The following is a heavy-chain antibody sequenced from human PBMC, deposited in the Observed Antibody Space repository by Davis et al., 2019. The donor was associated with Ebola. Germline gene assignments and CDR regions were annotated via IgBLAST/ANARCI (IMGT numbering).Heavy chain of an antibody. Sequence: AASVKVSCKASGGTFSSYAISWVRQAPGQGLEWMGGIIPTFGTANYAQKLQGRVTMTTDTSTSTAYMELRSLRSDDTAVYYCARDRRIVLVPAGPGYYYYGMDVWGQGTTVTVSS. CDR2: IIPTFGTA. CDR1: GGTFSSYA. D-gene: IGHD2-2*01. J-gene: IGHJ6*02. CDR3: ARDRRIVLVPAGPGYYYYGMDV. V-gene: IGHV1-69*05.